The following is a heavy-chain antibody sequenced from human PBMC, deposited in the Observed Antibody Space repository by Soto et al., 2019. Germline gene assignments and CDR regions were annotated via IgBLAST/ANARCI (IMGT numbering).Heavy chain of an antibody. CDR1: GFAFSNYA. Sequence: EVQLLESGGDLVQPGGSLRLSCAASGFAFSNYAVTWVRQAQGKGLEWVSSISGSSNVIYYADSVKGRFINSRDNSKTTMYLQMNSLRAEDTAVYYCAKDPNGDYIGAFDDWGQGTLVTVSS. CDR3: AKDPNGDYIGAFDD. CDR2: ISGSSNVI. J-gene: IGHJ4*02. D-gene: IGHD4-17*01. V-gene: IGHV3-23*01.